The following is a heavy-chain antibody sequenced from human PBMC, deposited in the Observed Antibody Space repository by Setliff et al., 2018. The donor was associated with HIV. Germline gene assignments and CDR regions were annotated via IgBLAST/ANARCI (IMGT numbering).Heavy chain of an antibody. V-gene: IGHV4-39*07. D-gene: IGHD3-16*01. CDR3: ARGTKFVWGRWFDP. J-gene: IGHJ5*02. CDR1: GGSTSSSSNH. Sequence: SETLSLTCTVSGGSTSSSSNHWGWIRQPPGKGLEWIGNMHYSGTTYYNASLKSRVTISVDTSKNELSLNLRSVTAADTAVYYCARGTKFVWGRWFDPWGQGTLVTVSS. CDR2: MHYSGTT.